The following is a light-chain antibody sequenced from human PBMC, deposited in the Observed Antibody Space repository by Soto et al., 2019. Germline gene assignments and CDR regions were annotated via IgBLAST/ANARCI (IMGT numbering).Light chain of an antibody. J-gene: IGLJ1*01. Sequence: QSVLTQPASVPGSPGQSITISCTGTSSDVGAYKYVSWYQQHPGKVPKLIIYGVSNRPSGVSNRFSGSKSGNTAFLTISGLQPEDEADYYCSSFTGTTTFDVFGTGTKVTVL. V-gene: IGLV2-14*03. CDR3: SSFTGTTTFDV. CDR1: SSDVGAYKY. CDR2: GVS.